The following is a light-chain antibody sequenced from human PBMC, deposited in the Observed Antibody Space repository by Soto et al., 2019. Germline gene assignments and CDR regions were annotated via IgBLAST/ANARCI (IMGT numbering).Light chain of an antibody. Sequence: DLQMTQSPSSLSASVGDRVTITCRASQGISNFLAWYQQKPGKVPKLLISAASTLQSGVPSRFSGSGSGTDFTLTITSLQPEDVATYYCQKYSSVLTFGQGTRLEIK. CDR3: QKYSSVLT. J-gene: IGKJ5*01. CDR1: QGISNF. CDR2: AAS. V-gene: IGKV1-27*01.